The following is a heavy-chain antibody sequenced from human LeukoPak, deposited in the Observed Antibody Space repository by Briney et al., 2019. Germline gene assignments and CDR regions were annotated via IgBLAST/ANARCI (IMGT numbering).Heavy chain of an antibody. CDR1: GFTFSSYG. CDR2: ISYDGSNK. J-gene: IGHJ3*02. Sequence: GGSLRLSCAASGFTFSSYGMHWVRQAPGKGLEWVAVISYDGSNKYYADSVKGRFTISRDNSKNTLYLQMNSLRAEDTAVYYCAKAGYYDSSGYSVDAFDIWGQGTMVTVSS. V-gene: IGHV3-30*18. D-gene: IGHD3-22*01. CDR3: AKAGYYDSSGYSVDAFDI.